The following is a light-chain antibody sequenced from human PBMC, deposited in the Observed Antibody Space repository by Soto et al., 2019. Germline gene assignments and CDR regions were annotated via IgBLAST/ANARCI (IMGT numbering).Light chain of an antibody. CDR2: DNE. CDR1: RSHIGDNY. V-gene: IGLV1-51*01. Sequence: QSVLTQPPSVSAASGQKVTISCSGSRSHIGDNYVSWYQLLPGAAPKLLISDNERRPSGIPDRFSGSKSGTTATLAIAGLQTADEAEYYCGTWDTSLSAYVFAAGTKVTVL. J-gene: IGLJ1*01. CDR3: GTWDTSLSAYV.